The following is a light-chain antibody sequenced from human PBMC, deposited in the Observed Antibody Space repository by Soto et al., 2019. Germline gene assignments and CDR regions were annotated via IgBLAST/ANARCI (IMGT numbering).Light chain of an antibody. V-gene: IGLV1-44*01. CDR3: AAWDARLKAVV. CDR2: DNN. J-gene: IGLJ3*02. CDR1: NSIIGSNA. Sequence: QSALTQPPSASGTPGQRVSISCSGSNSIIGSNAVNWYQQVPGRAPKLLVYDNNQRPSGVPDRLSGSKSGTSASLAISGFQSDDEAAYYCAAWDARLKAVVFGGGTKVTV.